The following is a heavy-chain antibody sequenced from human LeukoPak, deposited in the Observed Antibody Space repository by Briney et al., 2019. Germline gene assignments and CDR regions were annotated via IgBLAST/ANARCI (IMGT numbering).Heavy chain of an antibody. V-gene: IGHV3-30*18. CDR3: AKVGRYYYDSSGYFDY. Sequence: SGRSLRLSCAASGFTFSSYGMHWVRQAPGKGLEWVAVISYDGSNKYYADSVKGRLTISRDNSKNTLYLQMNSLRAEDTAVYYCAKVGRYYYDSSGYFDYWGQGTLVTVSS. CDR1: GFTFSSYG. CDR2: ISYDGSNK. D-gene: IGHD3-22*01. J-gene: IGHJ4*02.